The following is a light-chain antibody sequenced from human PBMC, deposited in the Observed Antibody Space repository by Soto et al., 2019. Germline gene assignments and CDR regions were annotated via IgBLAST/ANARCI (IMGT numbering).Light chain of an antibody. J-gene: IGLJ2*01. CDR1: SSGVENYNL. V-gene: IGLV2-23*01. CDR3: SSYAGAVV. CDR2: EGS. Sequence: QSXLTQPAXVSGXXXXXXXLXXXXTSSGVENYNLVSWYQHRPGKAPKLIIYEGSQRPSGVSDRFSGSKSGNTASLTISGLRAEDEADYYCSSYAGAVVFGGGTKLTVL.